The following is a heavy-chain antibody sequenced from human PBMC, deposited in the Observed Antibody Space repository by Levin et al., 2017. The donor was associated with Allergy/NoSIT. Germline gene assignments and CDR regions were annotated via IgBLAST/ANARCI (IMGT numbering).Heavy chain of an antibody. CDR3: ARGRGSYRFPIYFDY. V-gene: IGHV4-34*01. J-gene: IGHJ4*02. Sequence: SQTLSLTCAVYGGSFSGYYWSWIRQPPGKGLEWIGEINHSGSTNYNPSLKSRVTISVDTSKNQFSLKLSSVTAADTAVYYCARGRGSYRFPIYFDYWGQGTLVTVSS. D-gene: IGHD3-16*02. CDR1: GGSFSGYY. CDR2: INHSGST.